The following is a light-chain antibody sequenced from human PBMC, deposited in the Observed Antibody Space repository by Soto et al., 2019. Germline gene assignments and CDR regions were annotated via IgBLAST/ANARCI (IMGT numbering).Light chain of an antibody. CDR1: SSNIGGNS. CDR3: GSWDSSLSAYV. V-gene: IGLV1-51*01. CDR2: DDN. J-gene: IGLJ1*01. Sequence: SVLTQPPSASGTPGQSVTISCSGSSSNIGGNSVSWYQQLPGTAPKLLIYDDNKRPSGIPDRFSGSKSGTSATLGITGFQTGDEADYYCGSWDSSLSAYVFGTGTKVTV.